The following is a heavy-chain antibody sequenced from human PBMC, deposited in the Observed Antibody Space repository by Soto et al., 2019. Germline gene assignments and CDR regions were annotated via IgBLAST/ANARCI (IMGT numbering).Heavy chain of an antibody. J-gene: IGHJ6*02. Sequence: SVKISCKSPGGPLSRNAISLVRQAPGQGLEWMGGIIPFFHAPNYAQKFQGRVTITADESTSIVFMEISSLRFEYTAVYYCASSRAAAPPRVGMDVWGQGTTVTVSS. CDR3: ASSRAAAPPRVGMDV. CDR2: IIPFFHAP. V-gene: IGHV1-69*13. CDR1: GGPLSRNA. D-gene: IGHD6-13*01.